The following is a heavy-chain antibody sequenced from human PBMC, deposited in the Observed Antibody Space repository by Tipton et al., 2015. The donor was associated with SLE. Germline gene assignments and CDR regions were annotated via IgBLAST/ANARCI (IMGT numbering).Heavy chain of an antibody. CDR1: GFTFGSYS. Sequence: SLRLSCAASGFTFGSYSMNWVRQAPGKGLEWVSYISSSSTIYYADSVKGRFTISRDNAKNSLYLQMNSLRAEDTAVYYCASNPGDYDRTDNWFDPWGQGTLVTVSS. CDR2: ISSSSTI. V-gene: IGHV3-48*01. D-gene: IGHD4-17*01. J-gene: IGHJ5*02. CDR3: ASNPGDYDRTDNWFDP.